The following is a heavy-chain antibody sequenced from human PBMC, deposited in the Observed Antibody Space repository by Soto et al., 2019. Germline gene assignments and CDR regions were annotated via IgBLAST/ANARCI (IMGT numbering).Heavy chain of an antibody. CDR2: ISGSGGST. Sequence: LRLSCAASGFTFSSYAMSWVRQAPGKGLEWVSAISGSGGSTYYADSVKGRFTISRDDSKNTLYLQMNSLRAEDTAVYYCAKWGSTAMAASVVYWGQGTLVTVSS. CDR1: GFTFSSYA. CDR3: AKWGSTAMAASVVY. D-gene: IGHD5-18*01. J-gene: IGHJ4*02. V-gene: IGHV3-23*01.